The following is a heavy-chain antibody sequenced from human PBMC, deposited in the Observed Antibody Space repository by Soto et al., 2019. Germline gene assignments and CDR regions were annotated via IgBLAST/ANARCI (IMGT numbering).Heavy chain of an antibody. Sequence: EVQLLESGGGLVQPGGSLRLSCAASGFTFSSYAMSWVRQAPGKGLEWVSAISGSGGSTYYADSVKGRFTISRDNSKNTLYLQMNSLRAEDTAVYYCAKDSLIVLMEYKGEYYFDYWGQGTLVTVSS. J-gene: IGHJ4*02. D-gene: IGHD2-8*01. CDR1: GFTFSSYA. V-gene: IGHV3-23*01. CDR2: ISGSGGST. CDR3: AKDSLIVLMEYKGEYYFDY.